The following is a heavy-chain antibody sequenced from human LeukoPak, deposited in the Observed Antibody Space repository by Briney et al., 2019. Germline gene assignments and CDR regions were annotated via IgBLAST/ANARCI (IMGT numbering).Heavy chain of an antibody. Sequence: GGSQRLSCAASGFTFSSYGMHWVRQAPGKGLEWVAFIRYDGSNKYYADSVKGRFTISRDNSKNTLYLQMNSLRAEDTAVYYCATSYCSSTSCYTTEGFDYWGQGTLVTVSS. CDR2: IRYDGSNK. D-gene: IGHD2-2*02. V-gene: IGHV3-30*02. CDR3: ATSYCSSTSCYTTEGFDY. CDR1: GFTFSSYG. J-gene: IGHJ4*02.